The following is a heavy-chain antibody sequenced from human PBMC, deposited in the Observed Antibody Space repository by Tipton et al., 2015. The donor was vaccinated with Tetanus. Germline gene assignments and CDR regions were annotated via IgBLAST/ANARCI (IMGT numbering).Heavy chain of an antibody. CDR2: INHSGST. CDR3: ARGHYYYDSSGRFDP. Sequence: LRLSCAVYGGSFSGYYWSWIRQPPGKGLEWIGEINHSGSTNYNPSLKSRVTISVDTSKNQFSLKLSSVTAADTAVYYCARGHYYYDSSGRFDPWGQGTLVTVSS. J-gene: IGHJ5*02. V-gene: IGHV4-34*01. CDR1: GGSFSGYY. D-gene: IGHD3-22*01.